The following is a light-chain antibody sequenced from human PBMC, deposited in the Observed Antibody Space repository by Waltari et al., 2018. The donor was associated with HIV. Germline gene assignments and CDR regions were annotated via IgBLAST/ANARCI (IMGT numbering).Light chain of an antibody. CDR3: QQYYRTPLT. CDR2: WAS. CDR1: QTLLYSANNKNY. V-gene: IGKV4-1*01. J-gene: IGKJ4*01. Sequence: DILMTQSPDPLAVSLGERATINCKVRQTLLYSANNKNYLAWYQHKPGQPPKLLIYWASTRQSGVPDRFSGSGSGTNFNLTINKLQAEDVATYYCQQYYRTPLTFGGGTKVGL.